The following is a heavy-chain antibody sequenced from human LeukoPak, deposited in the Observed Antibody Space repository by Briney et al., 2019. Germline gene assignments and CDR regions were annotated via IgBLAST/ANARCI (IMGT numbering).Heavy chain of an antibody. J-gene: IGHJ4*02. CDR3: ARAPTVLVGYCSSSSCQADY. CDR1: GFTFRSYS. CDR2: IDPSSTYI. D-gene: IGHD2-2*01. Sequence: GGSLRLSCAASGFTFRSYSMNWVRQAPGKGLEWVSAIDPSSTYIYYADSVKGRFTISRGNAENSLYLQMNSLRVEDTAVYYCARAPTVLVGYCSSSSCQADYWGQGTLVTVSS. V-gene: IGHV3-21*01.